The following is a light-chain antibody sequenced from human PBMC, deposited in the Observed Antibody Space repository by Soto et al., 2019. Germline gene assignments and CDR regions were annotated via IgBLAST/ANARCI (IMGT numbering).Light chain of an antibody. CDR1: SSDVGSYNL. CDR3: CSYAGSNTWM. V-gene: IGLV2-23*01. J-gene: IGLJ3*02. CDR2: EGS. Sequence: QSALTQPASVSGSLGQSITISCTGTSSDVGSYNLVSWYQQHPGKAPKLIIYEGSKRPSGVSNRFSGSKSGNTASLTISGLQAEDESDYYCCSYAGSNTWMFGGGTKLTVL.